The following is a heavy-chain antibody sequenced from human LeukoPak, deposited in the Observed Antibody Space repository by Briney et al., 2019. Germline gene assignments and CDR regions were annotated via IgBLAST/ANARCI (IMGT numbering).Heavy chain of an antibody. D-gene: IGHD1-26*01. V-gene: IGHV3-43*02. CDR3: AKGVRSGTYYNCFDP. CDR2: ISGDGDNT. CDR1: GFTLDDSA. J-gene: IGHJ5*02. Sequence: GGSLRLSCVASGFTLDDSALHWVRQAPGKGLEWISLISGDGDNTYYADSVRGRFTISRDTSTNSLYLQMSSLRAEDTAFYYCAKGVRSGTYYNCFDPWGQGTLVTVSS.